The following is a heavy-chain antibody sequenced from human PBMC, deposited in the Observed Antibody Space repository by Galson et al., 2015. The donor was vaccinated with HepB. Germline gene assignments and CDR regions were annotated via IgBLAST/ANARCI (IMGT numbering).Heavy chain of an antibody. D-gene: IGHD3-22*01. CDR1: GFTFSSYS. CDR3: ARYFPYYYDSSDRNYYYYGMDV. Sequence: SLRLSCAASGFTFSSYSMNWVRQAPGKGLEWVSYISSSSTIYYADSVKGRFTISRDNAKNSLYLQMNSLRAEDTAVYYCARYFPYYYDSSDRNYYYYGMDVWGQGTTVTVSS. J-gene: IGHJ6*02. V-gene: IGHV3-48*01. CDR2: ISSSSTI.